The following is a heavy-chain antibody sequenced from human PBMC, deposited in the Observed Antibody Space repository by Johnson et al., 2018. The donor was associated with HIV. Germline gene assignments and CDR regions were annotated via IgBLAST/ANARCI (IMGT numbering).Heavy chain of an antibody. V-gene: IGHV3-7*01. Sequence: EVQLVESGGGLVKPGGSLRLSCAASGFTLSTYWMSWVRQAPGKGLEWVANIRQDGSEKYYVDSVKGRFTISRDNAKNTLYLQMNSLRAEDTAMYFCARGGAFHAFDIWGHGTTVTVSS. J-gene: IGHJ3*02. CDR2: IRQDGSEK. CDR3: ARGGAFHAFDI. D-gene: IGHD3-3*02. CDR1: GFTLSTYW.